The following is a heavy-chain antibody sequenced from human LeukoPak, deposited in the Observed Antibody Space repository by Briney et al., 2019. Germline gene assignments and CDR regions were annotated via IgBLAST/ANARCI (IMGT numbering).Heavy chain of an antibody. CDR1: GFTFDDHA. V-gene: IGHV3-9*01. J-gene: IGHJ5*02. Sequence: PGGSLRLSCAASGFTFDDHAMHWVRQAPGKGLEWVSGISWNSGSIGYADSVKGRFTISRDNAKNSLYLQVNSLRAEDTAMYYCAKDHYGSGSSSWFDPWGQGTLVTVSS. CDR3: AKDHYGSGSSSWFDP. CDR2: ISWNSGSI. D-gene: IGHD3-10*01.